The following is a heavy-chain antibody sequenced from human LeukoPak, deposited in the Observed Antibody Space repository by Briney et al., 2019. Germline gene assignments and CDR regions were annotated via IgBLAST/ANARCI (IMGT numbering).Heavy chain of an antibody. CDR3: ASVPVYYDILTGYYDTTFDY. J-gene: IGHJ4*02. V-gene: IGHV4-34*01. CDR2: INHSGST. D-gene: IGHD3-9*01. Sequence: PSETLSLTCAVYGGSFSGYYWSWIRQPPGKGLEWIGEINHSGSTNYNPSLKSRVTISVDTSKNQFSLKLSSLTAADTAVYYCASVPVYYDILTGYYDTTFDYWGQGTLVTVSS. CDR1: GGSFSGYY.